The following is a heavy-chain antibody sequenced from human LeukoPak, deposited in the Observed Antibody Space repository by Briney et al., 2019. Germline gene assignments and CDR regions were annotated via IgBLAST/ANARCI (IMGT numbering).Heavy chain of an antibody. CDR2: IRNDGSKE. CDR1: GFTFSSYG. D-gene: IGHD6-13*01. V-gene: IGHV3-30*02. J-gene: IGHJ6*03. Sequence: GGSLRLSCAASGFTFSSYGMHWVRQAPGKGLEWVAFIRNDGSKEYYADSVKGRFTISRDTSKNTLYLQMNSLRPADTAVYYCAKDREQVKQKDYHYHMDVWGKGTTVTVSS. CDR3: AKDREQVKQKDYHYHMDV.